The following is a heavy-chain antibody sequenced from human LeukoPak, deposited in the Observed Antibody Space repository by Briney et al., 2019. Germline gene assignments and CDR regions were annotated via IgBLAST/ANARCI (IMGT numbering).Heavy chain of an antibody. CDR1: GYTFTDYY. J-gene: IGHJ4*02. Sequence: ASVKVSCKASGYTFTDYYIHWVRQAPGQGLEWVGWVSPSSGGTFYAQEFQGRVTLTRDTSISTAYMELSSLRSDDTAVYFCAIRRRSGWPFDFWGQGSLVTVSS. V-gene: IGHV1-2*02. CDR3: AIRRRSGWPFDF. D-gene: IGHD6-19*01. CDR2: VSPSSGGT.